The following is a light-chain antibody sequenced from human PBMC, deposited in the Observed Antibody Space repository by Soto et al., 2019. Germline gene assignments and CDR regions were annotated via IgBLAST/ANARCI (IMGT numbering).Light chain of an antibody. CDR2: GAS. Sequence: EIVLTQYPGTLSFSPGERSTRSCRSSESVSSSYLACYQQKPGQAPRLLIYGASSRATGIPDRFSGSGSGTDFTLTISRLEPEDFAVYYCQQYGSSPTTFGQGTKVDIK. J-gene: IGKJ1*01. CDR1: ESVSSSY. CDR3: QQYGSSPTT. V-gene: IGKV3-20*01.